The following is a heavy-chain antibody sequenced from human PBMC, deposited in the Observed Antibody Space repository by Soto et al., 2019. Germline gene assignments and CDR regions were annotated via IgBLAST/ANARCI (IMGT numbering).Heavy chain of an antibody. CDR1: GGSFSTYY. CDR3: ARGGSNDWQVAFDI. CDR2: INHSGNN. D-gene: IGHD3-9*01. J-gene: IGHJ3*02. Sequence: SETLSLTCVVSGGSFSTYYYNWIRQSPGKGLEWIGEINHSGNNNYSPSLKSRVTMSLDTSKNQFSLKLTSVTAADTAVYYCARGGSNDWQVAFDIWGQGTMVTVS. V-gene: IGHV4-34*01.